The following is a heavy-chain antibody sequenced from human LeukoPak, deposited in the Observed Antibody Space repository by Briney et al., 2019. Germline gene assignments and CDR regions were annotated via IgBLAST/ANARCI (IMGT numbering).Heavy chain of an antibody. CDR2: ISSSGSTI. D-gene: IGHD3-22*01. CDR1: GFTFSDYC. Sequence: PGGSLRLSCAASGFTFSDYCMSWIRQAPGKGLEWVSYISSSGSTIYYADSVKGRFTISRDNAKDSLYLQMNSLRAEDTAVYYCAREDYYDSSGSFDYWGQGTLVTVSS. CDR3: AREDYYDSSGSFDY. V-gene: IGHV3-11*01. J-gene: IGHJ4*02.